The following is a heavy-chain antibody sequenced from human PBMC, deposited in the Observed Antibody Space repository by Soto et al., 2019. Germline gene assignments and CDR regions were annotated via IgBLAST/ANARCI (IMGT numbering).Heavy chain of an antibody. CDR3: ARHCGGDSCGDPREANDVFSR. CDR2: IYYSGST. J-gene: IGHJ3*01. V-gene: IGHV4-61*01. CDR1: GGSVSSGSYY. D-gene: IGHD3-22*01. Sequence: SGNLSLTCTVSGGSVSSGSYYWSWIRQPPGKGLEWIGYIYYSGSTNYNPSLKSRVTISVDTSKNQFSLKLSSVTAADTAVYYCARHCGGDSCGDPREANDVFSRWGQGAMVTVSS.